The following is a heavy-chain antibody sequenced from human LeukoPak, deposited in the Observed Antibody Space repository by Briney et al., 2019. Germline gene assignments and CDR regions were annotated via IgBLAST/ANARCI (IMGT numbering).Heavy chain of an antibody. CDR1: GYSFTSYW. Sequence: GESLKISCKGSGYSFTSYWIGWVRQMPGKGLEWMGIIYPGDSDTRYSPSFQGQVTISADKSISTAYLQWSSLKASDTAMYYCARRPYRSGWYLDWYFDLWGRGTLVTVSS. V-gene: IGHV5-51*01. CDR2: IYPGDSDT. D-gene: IGHD6-19*01. J-gene: IGHJ2*01. CDR3: ARRPYRSGWYLDWYFDL.